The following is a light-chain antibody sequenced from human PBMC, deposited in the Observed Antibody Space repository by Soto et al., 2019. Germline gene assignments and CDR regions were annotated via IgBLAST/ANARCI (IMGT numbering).Light chain of an antibody. CDR3: HQYNDWPLT. CDR1: QSVSTD. CDR2: GAS. J-gene: IGKJ4*01. V-gene: IGKV3-15*01. Sequence: ELVMTQSPATLSVSPGEGATLSCRASQSVSTDLAWYRQKPGQAPRLLIYGASSRAPDIPARFSGSGSGTEFTLTISRLQSEDFAVYYCHQYNDWPLTFGGGTKVDIK.